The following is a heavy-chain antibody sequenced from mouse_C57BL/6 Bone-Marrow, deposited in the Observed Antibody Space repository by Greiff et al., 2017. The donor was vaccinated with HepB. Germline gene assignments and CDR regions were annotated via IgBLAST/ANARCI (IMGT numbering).Heavy chain of an antibody. J-gene: IGHJ2*01. CDR1: GYTFTSYW. CDR2: IHPNSGST. CDR3: ARSRLEDYFDY. V-gene: IGHV1-64*01. D-gene: IGHD1-2*01. Sequence: VQLQQPGAELVKPGASVKLSCKASGYTFTSYWMHWVKQRPGQGLEWIGMIHPNSGSTNYNEKFKSKATLTVDKSSSTAYMQLSSLTSEDSAVYYCARSRLEDYFDYWGQGTTLTVSS.